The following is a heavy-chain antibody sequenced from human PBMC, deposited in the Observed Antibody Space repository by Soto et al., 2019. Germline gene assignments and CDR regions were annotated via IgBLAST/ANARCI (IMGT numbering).Heavy chain of an antibody. V-gene: IGHV3-30*18. CDR1: GCTFSSYG. D-gene: IGHD3-22*01. Sequence: PGGSLRLSCAASGCTFSSYGMHWVRQAPGKGLEWVAVISYDGSNKYYADSVKGRFTISRDNSKNTLYLQMNSLRAEDTAVYYCAKDYYRYTWAPVDYYYGMDVWGQGTTVTVS. CDR3: AKDYYRYTWAPVDYYYGMDV. J-gene: IGHJ6*02. CDR2: ISYDGSNK.